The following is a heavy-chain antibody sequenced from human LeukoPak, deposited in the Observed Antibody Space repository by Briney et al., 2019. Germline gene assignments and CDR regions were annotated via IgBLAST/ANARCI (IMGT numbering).Heavy chain of an antibody. CDR3: ARRYSSWSSFDF. CDR2: IYYSGST. CDR1: GGSISSYD. J-gene: IGHJ4*02. V-gene: IGHV4-59*01. D-gene: IGHD6-13*01. Sequence: PSETLSLTCTVSGGSISSYDWNWIRQSPGKGLEWIGYIYYSGSTHYNPSLKSRVTISVDTSKNQFSLRLTSVTAADTAVYFCARRYSSWSSFDFWGQGTLATVSS.